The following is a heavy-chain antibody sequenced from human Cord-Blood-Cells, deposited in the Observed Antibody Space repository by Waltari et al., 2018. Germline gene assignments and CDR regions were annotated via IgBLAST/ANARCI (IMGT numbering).Heavy chain of an antibody. CDR1: GYTFTSYA. J-gene: IGHJ6*02. D-gene: IGHD6-19*01. V-gene: IGHV1-3*01. Sequence: QVQLVQSGAEVKKPGASVKVSCKASGYTFTSYAMHWVRQAPGQRLEWMGWINAGNGNRKYSQKFQGRVTITRDTSASTAYMELSSLRSEDTAVYYCARDHSSGWYYYYGMDVWGQGTTVTVSS. CDR2: INAGNGNR. CDR3: ARDHSSGWYYYYGMDV.